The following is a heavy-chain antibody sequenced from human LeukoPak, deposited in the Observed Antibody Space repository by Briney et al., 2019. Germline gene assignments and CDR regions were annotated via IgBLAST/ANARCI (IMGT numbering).Heavy chain of an antibody. CDR1: GFTFSSYT. D-gene: IGHD6-19*01. J-gene: IGHJ1*01. Sequence: GGSLRLSCAASGFTFSSYTMDWVRQAPGRGLEWVSCISYSSNYIYYADSVKGRFTISRDNTKNSLYLQMNSLRAEDTAVYYCARERGSGWGGGIQHWGQGTLVTVSS. CDR2: ISYSSNYI. V-gene: IGHV3-21*01. CDR3: ARERGSGWGGGIQH.